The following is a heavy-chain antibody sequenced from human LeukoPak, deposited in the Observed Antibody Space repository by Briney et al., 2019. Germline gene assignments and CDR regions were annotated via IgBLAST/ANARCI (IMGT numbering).Heavy chain of an antibody. V-gene: IGHV3-74*01. Sequence: GGSLRLSCAASGFTFSNYWMHWVRQAPGKGLVWVSRIRHDAGVTTYADSVKGRFTISRDNAKNTLYLQMDSLRAEDTAVYYCARVISWVVAATSAFDFWGQGTLVTVSS. CDR2: IRHDAGVT. CDR1: GFTFSNYW. CDR3: ARVISWVVAATSAFDF. J-gene: IGHJ4*02. D-gene: IGHD2-15*01.